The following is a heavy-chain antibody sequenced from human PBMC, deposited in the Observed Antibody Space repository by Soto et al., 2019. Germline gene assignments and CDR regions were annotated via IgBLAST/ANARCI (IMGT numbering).Heavy chain of an antibody. CDR1: GFTFNRYG. CDR2: ISFDGTAK. Sequence: QGLLVEYGGRVVQPGRSLRLSCVASGFTFNRYGMHWVRQAPGKGLEWVAEISFDGTAKYYAESVKGRFTVSRDNGNNTLHLEMNSLGAKDTAVYFCATGRSTRFDTWGQGTLVTVSS. D-gene: IGHD1-1*01. V-gene: IGHV3-30*03. J-gene: IGHJ5*02. CDR3: ATGRSTRFDT.